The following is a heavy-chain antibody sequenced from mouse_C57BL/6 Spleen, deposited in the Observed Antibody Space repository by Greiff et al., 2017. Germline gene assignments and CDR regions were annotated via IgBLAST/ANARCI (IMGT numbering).Heavy chain of an antibody. D-gene: IGHD2-3*01. CDR3: AEEGVSGDGYFDY. V-gene: IGHV1-52*01. J-gene: IGHJ2*02. Sequence: QVQLQQPGAELVRPGSSVKLSCKASGYTFTSYWMHWVKQRPIQGLEWIGNIDPSDSETHYNQKFKDKATLTVDKSSSTAYMQLSSLTSEDSAVYSCAEEGVSGDGYFDYWGQGTSLTVSS. CDR2: IDPSDSET. CDR1: GYTFTSYW.